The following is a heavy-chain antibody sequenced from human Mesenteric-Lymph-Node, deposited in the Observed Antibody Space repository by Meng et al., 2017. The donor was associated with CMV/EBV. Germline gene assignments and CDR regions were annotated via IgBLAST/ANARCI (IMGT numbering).Heavy chain of an antibody. V-gene: IGHV3-9*01. D-gene: IGHD1-26*01. CDR3: AKGNSGSYNIRDAFDI. CDR2: ISWNSGSI. Sequence: SLKISCAASGFTFDDYAMHWVRPAPGKGLEWVSGISWNSGSIGYADSVKGRFTISRDNAKNSLYLQMNSLGAEDTALYYCAKGNSGSYNIRDAFDIWGQGTMVTVSS. J-gene: IGHJ3*02. CDR1: GFTFDDYA.